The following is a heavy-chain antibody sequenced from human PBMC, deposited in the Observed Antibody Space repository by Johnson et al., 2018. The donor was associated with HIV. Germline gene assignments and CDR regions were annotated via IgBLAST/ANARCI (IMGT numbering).Heavy chain of an antibody. CDR2: ISSDGSNK. Sequence: QVQLVESGGGVVQPGRSLRLSCAASGFTFSSYGMHWVRQAPGKGLEWVAVISSDGSNKYYADSGKGRFTISRDNSKNTLYLQMTSLRAEDTAVYYCARWVRWWLGDAFDIWGHGTMVTVSS. CDR3: ARWVRWWLGDAFDI. V-gene: IGHV3-30*03. J-gene: IGHJ3*02. CDR1: GFTFSSYG. D-gene: IGHD2-15*01.